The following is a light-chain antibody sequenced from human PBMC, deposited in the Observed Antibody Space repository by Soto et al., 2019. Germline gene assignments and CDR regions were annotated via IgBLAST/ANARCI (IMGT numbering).Light chain of an antibody. CDR3: QRYGSSPPHT. J-gene: IGKJ2*01. Sequence: EIVLTQSPATLSLSPGERATLSCRASQSVSSYLAWYQQKPGQAPRLLISGASSRATGIPDRFSGSGSGTDFTLTISRLESEDFAVYYCQRYGSSPPHTFGQGTKVDIK. V-gene: IGKV3-20*01. CDR2: GAS. CDR1: QSVSSY.